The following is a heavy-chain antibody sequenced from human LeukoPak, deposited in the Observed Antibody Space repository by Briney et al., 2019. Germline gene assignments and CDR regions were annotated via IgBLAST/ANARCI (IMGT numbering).Heavy chain of an antibody. D-gene: IGHD2-2*01. Sequence: SVKVSCKASGGTFSSYAISWVRQAPGQGLEWMGGIIPIFGTANYAQKFQGRVTITADESTSTAYMELSSLRSDDTAVYYCARDIVVVPAAMWNYYYYGMDVWGQGTTVTVSS. CDR2: IIPIFGTA. CDR3: ARDIVVVPAAMWNYYYYGMDV. CDR1: GGTFSSYA. J-gene: IGHJ6*02. V-gene: IGHV1-69*13.